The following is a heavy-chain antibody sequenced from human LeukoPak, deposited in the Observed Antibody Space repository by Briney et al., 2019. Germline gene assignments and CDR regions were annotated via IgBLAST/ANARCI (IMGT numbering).Heavy chain of an antibody. Sequence: GRSLRLSCAASGFTFSSYAMHWVRQAPGKGLEWVAFIWYDGSNKDYTDSVKGRFTISRDNAKNRLHLQMNSLRAEDTAVYYCAKASGTDQRGYYFDCWGQGILVTVSS. J-gene: IGHJ4*02. CDR1: GFTFSSYA. CDR2: IWYDGSNK. V-gene: IGHV3-30*02. CDR3: AKASGTDQRGYYFDC. D-gene: IGHD3-10*01.